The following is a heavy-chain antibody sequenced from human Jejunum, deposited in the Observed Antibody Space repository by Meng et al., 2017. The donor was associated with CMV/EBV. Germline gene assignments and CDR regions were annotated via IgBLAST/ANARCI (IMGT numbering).Heavy chain of an antibody. V-gene: IGHV3-74*01. CDR3: GDFEAG. CDR2: IKNDGTFT. Sequence: LKVSCAASGFTFSSYWMHWVRQVPGKGLVWVSSIKNDGTFTACADSVKGRFTVSRDNAKSTVYLQMNSLTVEDAAVYYCGDFEAGWGQGTLVTVSS. D-gene: IGHD3-3*01. CDR1: GFTFSSYW. J-gene: IGHJ4*02.